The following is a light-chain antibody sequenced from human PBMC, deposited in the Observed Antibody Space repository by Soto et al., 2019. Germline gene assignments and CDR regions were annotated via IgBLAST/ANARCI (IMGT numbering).Light chain of an antibody. CDR1: QSVENY. J-gene: IGKJ4*01. V-gene: IGKV3-11*01. CDR3: HQRYIWPPLT. CDR2: DTS. Sequence: EIVLTQSPATLSLSPGERATLSCSASQSVENYLAWFQQKRGQAPRLLIYDTSNRAAGIPDRFSGSGSGTDFTLTISSLEPEDFAVYYCHQRYIWPPLTFGGGTKVELK.